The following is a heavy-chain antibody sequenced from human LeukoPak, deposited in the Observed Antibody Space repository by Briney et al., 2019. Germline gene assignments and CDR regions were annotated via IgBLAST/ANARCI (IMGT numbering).Heavy chain of an antibody. CDR1: GFTFSSYS. CDR3: ARSPWSGYDLGWLDP. J-gene: IGHJ5*02. V-gene: IGHV3-21*01. D-gene: IGHD5-12*01. Sequence: GGSLRLSCAASGFTFSSYSMNWVRQAPGKGLEWVSSISSSSSYIYYADSVKGRFTISRDNAKNSLYLQMNSLRAEDTAVYYCARSPWSGYDLGWLDPWGQGTLVTVSS. CDR2: ISSSSSYI.